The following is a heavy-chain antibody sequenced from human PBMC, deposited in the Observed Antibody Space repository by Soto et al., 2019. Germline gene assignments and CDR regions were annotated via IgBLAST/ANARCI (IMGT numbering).Heavy chain of an antibody. V-gene: IGHV4-59*01. D-gene: IGHD3-9*01. CDR3: ARGILTGYYVHLDY. J-gene: IGHJ4*02. Sequence: ASETLSLTCTVSGGSISSYYWSWIRQPPGKGLEWIGYIYYSGSTNYNPSLKSRVTISVDTSKNQFSLKLSSVTAADTAVYYCARGILTGYYVHLDYSGQGTLVTVSS. CDR2: IYYSGST. CDR1: GGSISSYY.